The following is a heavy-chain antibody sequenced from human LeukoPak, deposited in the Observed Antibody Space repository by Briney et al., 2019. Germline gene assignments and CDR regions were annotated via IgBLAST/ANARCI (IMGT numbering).Heavy chain of an antibody. J-gene: IGHJ4*02. V-gene: IGHV4-4*07. CDR1: GVSIRSHY. D-gene: IGHD2-2*01. CDR2: IYSRGRA. CDR3: AREGPGANPFDY. Sequence: SETLFLTCDVPGVSIRSHYWNWIRQPAGKGLEWIGRIYSRGRADYNPSLKSRVIMSAATSKNQCSLKVTSVTAADTAVYYCAREGPGANPFDYWGQGTLVTVSS.